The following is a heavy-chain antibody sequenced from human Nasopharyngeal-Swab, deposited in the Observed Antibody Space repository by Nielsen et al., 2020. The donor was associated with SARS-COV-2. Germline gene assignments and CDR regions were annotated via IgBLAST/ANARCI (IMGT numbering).Heavy chain of an antibody. CDR2: ISWDATSI. Sequence: PGQGLEWVSLISWDATSIYYADSVKGRFTISRDNSKNSLYLQMSSLSAEDTALYYCARDRSVTSGGYFDYWGQGTLVTVSS. D-gene: IGHD3-10*01. J-gene: IGHJ4*02. V-gene: IGHV3-43*01. CDR3: ARDRSVTSGGYFDY.